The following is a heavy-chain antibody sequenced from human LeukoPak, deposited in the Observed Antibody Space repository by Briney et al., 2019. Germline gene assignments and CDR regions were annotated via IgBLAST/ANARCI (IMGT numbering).Heavy chain of an antibody. Sequence: GGSLRLSCAASGFTFSSYSMNWVRQAPGKGLEWVSSISSSSSYIYYADSVKGRFTISRDNAKNSLYLQMNSLRAEDTAVYYCARAVQATYDYVWGSYRTYFDYWAREPWSPSPQ. D-gene: IGHD3-16*02. CDR3: ARAVQATYDYVWGSYRTYFDY. V-gene: IGHV3-21*01. CDR2: ISSSSSYI. J-gene: IGHJ4*02. CDR1: GFTFSSYS.